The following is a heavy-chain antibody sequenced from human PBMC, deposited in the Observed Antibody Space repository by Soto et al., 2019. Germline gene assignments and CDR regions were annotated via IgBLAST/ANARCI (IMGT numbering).Heavy chain of an antibody. CDR2: ISGSGGST. CDR1: GFTFSSYA. CDR3: AKGFYSRSWDGYFQP. V-gene: IGHV3-23*01. Sequence: EVQLLESGGGLVQPGGSLRLSCAASGFTFSSYAMSWVRQAPGKGLEWVSAISGSGGSTYYADSVKGRFTISGDNSKNTQYLQKNSLRAEDTAVYYCAKGFYSRSWDGYFQPWGQGTLVTVSS. J-gene: IGHJ1*01. D-gene: IGHD6-13*01.